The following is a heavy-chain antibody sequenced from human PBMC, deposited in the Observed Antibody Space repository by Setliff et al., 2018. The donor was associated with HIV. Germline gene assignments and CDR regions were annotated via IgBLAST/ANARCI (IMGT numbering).Heavy chain of an antibody. CDR2: IYTSGST. Sequence: SETLSLTCTVSGGSINSGTYYWTWIRQPAGKGLEWVGHIYTSGSTNYNPSLKSRVTISVDTSKNQFSLKLASVSAADTAVYYCARLGQLPIYNWGKYYFDYWGQGTLVTVSS. V-gene: IGHV4-61*09. CDR1: GGSINSGTYY. J-gene: IGHJ4*02. CDR3: ARLGQLPIYNWGKYYFDY. D-gene: IGHD2-2*01.